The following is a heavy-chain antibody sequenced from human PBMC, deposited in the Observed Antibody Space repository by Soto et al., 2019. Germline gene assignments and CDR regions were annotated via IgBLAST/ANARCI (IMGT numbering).Heavy chain of an antibody. J-gene: IGHJ4*02. D-gene: IGHD1-7*01. V-gene: IGHV4-39*01. Sequence: QLQLQESGPGLVKPSETLSLTCTVSGGSISSSSYYWGWIRQPPGKGLEWIGSIYHSGGTYYNPSLESRVTISVDTSKNQFSLKLRSVTAADTAVYYCARLPRYTWNYSYYCDYWGRGTLVTVSS. CDR2: IYHSGGT. CDR1: GGSISSSSYY. CDR3: ARLPRYTWNYSYYCDY.